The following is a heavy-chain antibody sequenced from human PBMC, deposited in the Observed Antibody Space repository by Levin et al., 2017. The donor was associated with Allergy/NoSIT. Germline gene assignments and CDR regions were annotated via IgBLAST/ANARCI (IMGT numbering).Heavy chain of an antibody. CDR1: GFTFSSYA. CDR3: ARGGRVWFGDQDRGWFDP. Sequence: GGSLRLSCAASGFTFSSYAMHWVRQAPGKGLEWVAVISYDGSNKYYADSVKGRFTISRDNSKNTLYLQMNSLRAEDTAVYYCARGGRVWFGDQDRGWFDPWGQGTLVTVSS. V-gene: IGHV3-30-3*01. CDR2: ISYDGSNK. D-gene: IGHD3-10*01. J-gene: IGHJ5*02.